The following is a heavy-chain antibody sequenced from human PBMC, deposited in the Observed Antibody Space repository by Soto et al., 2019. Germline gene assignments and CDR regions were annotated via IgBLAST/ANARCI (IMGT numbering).Heavy chain of an antibody. Sequence: PSETLSLTCTVSGGSISSYYWSWIRQPPGKGLEWIGYIYYSGSTNYNPSLKSRVTISVDTSKNQLSLKLNSVTAADTAVYYCVFYDRLGSPFYYSAQGTPVPVSS. V-gene: IGHV4-59*08. CDR1: GGSISSYY. D-gene: IGHD6-6*01. CDR3: VFYDRLGSPFYY. J-gene: IGHJ4*02. CDR2: IYYSGST.